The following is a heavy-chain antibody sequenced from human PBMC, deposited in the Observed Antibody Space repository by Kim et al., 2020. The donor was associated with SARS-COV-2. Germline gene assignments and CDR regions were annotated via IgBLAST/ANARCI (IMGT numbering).Heavy chain of an antibody. J-gene: IGHJ4*02. Sequence: SETLSLTCTVSGGSISSSSYYWGWIRQPPGRGLEWIGSIYYSGSTYYNPSLKSRVTISVDTSKNQFSLKLSSVTAADTAVYYCADSGYRADYFDYWGQGTLVTVSS. CDR3: ADSGYRADYFDY. CDR2: IYYSGST. V-gene: IGHV4-39*01. CDR1: GGSISSSSYY. D-gene: IGHD3-22*01.